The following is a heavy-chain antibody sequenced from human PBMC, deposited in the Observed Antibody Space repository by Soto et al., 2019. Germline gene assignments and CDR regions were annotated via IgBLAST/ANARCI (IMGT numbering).Heavy chain of an antibody. J-gene: IGHJ4*02. D-gene: IGHD3-3*01. CDR2: IYHSGST. CDR3: ARAGFWSGYYTD. V-gene: IGHV4-30-2*01. Sequence: SETLSLTCAVSGGSISSGGYSWSWIRQPPGKGLEWIGYIYHSGSTYYNPSLKSRVTISVDRSKNQFSLKLSSVTAADTAVYYCARAGFWSGYYTDWGQGTLVTVSS. CDR1: GGSISSGGYS.